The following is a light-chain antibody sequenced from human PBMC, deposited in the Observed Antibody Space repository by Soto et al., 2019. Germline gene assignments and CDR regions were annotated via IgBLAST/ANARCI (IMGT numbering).Light chain of an antibody. CDR1: QSVFGY. J-gene: IGKJ4*01. Sequence: EVVWTQSPATLSLSPGDRATLSCRASQSVFGYLAWYQHKPGQAPRLLIYDAYKRATGVPARFSGSESETDFSLIISSLEPEDFAVYYCQQRSDSPPLTFGGGTKVEIK. V-gene: IGKV3-11*01. CDR2: DAY. CDR3: QQRSDSPPLT.